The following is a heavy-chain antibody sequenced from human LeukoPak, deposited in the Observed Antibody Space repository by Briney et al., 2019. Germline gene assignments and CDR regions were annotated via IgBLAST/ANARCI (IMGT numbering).Heavy chain of an antibody. CDR3: AREDYNGLGNYFAY. Sequence: GRTLRLSCAASGFTFSRYGMHWVRQAPGKGLERVAIISDDGRTEYYADYVKGRFTSSRDNSRNTAYLQMSSLRPEDTAVYYCAREDYNGLGNYFAYWGQGTLVTVSS. V-gene: IGHV3-30*03. D-gene: IGHD3-10*01. J-gene: IGHJ4*02. CDR1: GFTFSRYG. CDR2: ISDDGRTE.